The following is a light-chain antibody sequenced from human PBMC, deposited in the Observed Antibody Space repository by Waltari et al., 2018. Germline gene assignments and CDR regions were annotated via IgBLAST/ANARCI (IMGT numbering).Light chain of an antibody. CDR3: QQYRSYST. Sequence: DIQITQSPSPLSASLVDRVTITCLASQSISYYLAWYQHKPGKAPKLLISKASILESGVPSRFSGTGAETEFTLTISSLQPDDLATYFCQQYRSYSTFGQGTKLEIK. V-gene: IGKV1-5*03. CDR1: QSISYY. CDR2: KAS. J-gene: IGKJ2*01.